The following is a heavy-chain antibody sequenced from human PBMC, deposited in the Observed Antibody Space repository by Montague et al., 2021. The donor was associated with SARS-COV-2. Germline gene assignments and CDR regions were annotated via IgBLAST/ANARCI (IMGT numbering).Heavy chain of an antibody. V-gene: IGHV4-34*01. D-gene: IGHD6-6*01. CDR3: ARGGSSSPGVY. CDR2: INHSGNT. CDR1: GGSFSGYL. J-gene: IGHJ4*02. Sequence: SETLSLTCAVHGGSFSGYLWSWIRQPPGKGLEWIGQINHSGNTNYNPSLMSRVTISVGMSKSQFSLKLSSVTAADTAVYYCARGGSSSPGVYWGQGTLVTVSS.